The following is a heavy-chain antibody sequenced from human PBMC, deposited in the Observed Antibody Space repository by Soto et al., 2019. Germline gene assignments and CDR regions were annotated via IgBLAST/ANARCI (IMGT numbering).Heavy chain of an antibody. Sequence: PGGSLRLSCAASGFTFSNYGMQWVRQAPGKGLEWVAVIWFDGSNKYYADSVKGRFTISRDNSKNTLYLEMNSLRDEDTAVYYCVRDHICCPGTSYGHNWFDPWG. D-gene: IGHD3-10*02. V-gene: IGHV3-33*01. CDR3: VRDHICCPGTSYGHNWFDP. CDR2: IWFDGSNK. CDR1: GFTFSNYG. J-gene: IGHJ5*02.